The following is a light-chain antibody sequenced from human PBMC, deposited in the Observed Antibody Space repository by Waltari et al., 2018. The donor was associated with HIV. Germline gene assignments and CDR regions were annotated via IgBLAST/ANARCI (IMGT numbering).Light chain of an antibody. J-gene: IGLJ1*01. V-gene: IGLV1-40*01. Sequence: QSVLTQPPSVSGAPGQTVTISCTGSISNIGAGYDVHWYQQLPGTAPRLLIYGNNKRPSGFPDRFSASKSGTSASLAITGLQPEHEGDYYCQSYDSTLGGSYVFGTGTAVSVL. CDR3: QSYDSTLGGSYV. CDR2: GNN. CDR1: ISNIGAGYD.